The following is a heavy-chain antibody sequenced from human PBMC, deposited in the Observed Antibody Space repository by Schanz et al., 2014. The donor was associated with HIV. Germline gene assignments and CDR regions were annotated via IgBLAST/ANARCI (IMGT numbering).Heavy chain of an antibody. CDR3: AKDPTYGDYASSSFDI. Sequence: QVQLGESGGGVVQPGRRRRGPCAEPGVKRRTHGMHWVRQAPGKGLEWVAVISYDGSNKYYADSVKGRFTISRDNSKNTLYLQMNSLRAEDTAVYYCAKDPTYGDYASSSFDIWGQGTMVTVSS. CDR1: GVKRRTHG. J-gene: IGHJ3*02. CDR2: ISYDGSNK. V-gene: IGHV3-30*18. D-gene: IGHD4-17*01.